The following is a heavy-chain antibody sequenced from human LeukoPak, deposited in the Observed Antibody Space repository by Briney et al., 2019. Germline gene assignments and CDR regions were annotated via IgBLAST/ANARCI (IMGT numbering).Heavy chain of an antibody. J-gene: IGHJ3*02. D-gene: IGHD2-15*01. CDR3: ARDRDGGFAFDI. Sequence: GVSLRLSCAASGFSFSNYVMHWVRQDPGKGLEYVSAIMPNGETRGYANSMKGRFTISRDNSKNTLYLQMGSLRAEDMAIYYCARDRDGGFAFDIWGQGTLVTVSS. V-gene: IGHV3-64*01. CDR1: GFSFSNYV. CDR2: IMPNGETR.